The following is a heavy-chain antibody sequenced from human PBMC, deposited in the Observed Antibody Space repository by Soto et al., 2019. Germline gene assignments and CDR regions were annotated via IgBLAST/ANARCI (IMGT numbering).Heavy chain of an antibody. Sequence: ASVKVSCKAPGDTFTSYYMHWVRQAPGHGLEWMGVINPNGGSTRFAQKFQGRVTMTSDTSTSTVYMELRGLTSEDTAVYFCARSPIVVTPPARLDVWGQGTTVTVSS. CDR1: GDTFTSYY. D-gene: IGHD2-2*01. J-gene: IGHJ6*02. V-gene: IGHV1-46*01. CDR2: INPNGGST. CDR3: ARSPIVVTPPARLDV.